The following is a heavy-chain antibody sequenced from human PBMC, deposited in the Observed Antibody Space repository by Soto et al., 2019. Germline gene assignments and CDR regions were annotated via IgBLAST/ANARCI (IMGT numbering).Heavy chain of an antibody. CDR1: GYSFTSYW. J-gene: IGHJ6*02. V-gene: IGHV5-10-1*01. Sequence: GESLKISCKGSGYSFTSYWISWVRQMPGKGLEWMGRIDPSDSYTNYSPSFQGHVTISADKSISTAYLQWCSLKASDTAMYYCARQIPLYYYYGMDVWGQGTTVTVSS. CDR2: IDPSDSYT. CDR3: ARQIPLYYYYGMDV.